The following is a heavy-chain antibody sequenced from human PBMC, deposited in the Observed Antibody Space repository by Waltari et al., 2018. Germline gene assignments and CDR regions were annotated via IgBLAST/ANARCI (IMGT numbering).Heavy chain of an antibody. D-gene: IGHD3-22*01. J-gene: IGHJ4*02. Sequence: QVQLQQWGAGLLKPSETLSLTCAAYGGSFSGYYWSWIRQPPGKGLEWIGEINHSGSTNYNPSLKSRVTISVDTSKNQFSLKLSSVTAADTAVYYCARRETDSSGYPPFDYWGQGTLVTVSS. CDR1: GGSFSGYY. CDR2: INHSGST. V-gene: IGHV4-34*01. CDR3: ARRETDSSGYPPFDY.